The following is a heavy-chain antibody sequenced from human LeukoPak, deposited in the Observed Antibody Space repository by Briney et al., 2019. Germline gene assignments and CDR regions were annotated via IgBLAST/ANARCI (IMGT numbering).Heavy chain of an antibody. CDR3: ARGPGDYDYYYYGMDV. CDR2: ISSSSSTI. J-gene: IGHJ6*02. V-gene: IGHV3-48*02. D-gene: IGHD4-17*01. Sequence: GGSLRLSCAASGFTFSSYSMNWVRQAPGKGLEWVSYISSSSSTIYYADSVKGRFTISRDNAKSSLFLQMNSLRDEDTAVYYCARGPGDYDYYYYGMDVWGQGTTVTVSS. CDR1: GFTFSSYS.